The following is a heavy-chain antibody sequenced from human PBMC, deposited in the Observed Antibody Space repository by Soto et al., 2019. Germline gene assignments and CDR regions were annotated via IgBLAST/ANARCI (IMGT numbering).Heavy chain of an antibody. V-gene: IGHV4-39*01. Sequence: SETLSVTCSVSVGSISISSYSWGWIRQPPGKGLEWIGSIYYSGSTYYNPSLKSRVTISVDTSKNQFSLKLSSVTAADTAVYYCARHRGPMVRGVITNWFDPWGQGTMVTVSS. J-gene: IGHJ5*02. CDR3: ARHRGPMVRGVITNWFDP. CDR1: VGSISISSYS. CDR2: IYYSGST. D-gene: IGHD3-10*01.